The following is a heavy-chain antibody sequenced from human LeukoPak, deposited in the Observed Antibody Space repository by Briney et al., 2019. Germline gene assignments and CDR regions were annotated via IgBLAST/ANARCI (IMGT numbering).Heavy chain of an antibody. CDR3: ARATHYCSSTSCYTGAFDI. Sequence: PSQTLSLTCTVSGGSISSGSYYWSWIRQPAGKGLEWIGRIYTSGSTNYNPSLKSRVTISVDTSKNQFSLKLSSVTAADTAVYYCARATHYCSSTSCYTGAFDIWGQGTMVTVSS. CDR1: GGSISSGSYY. D-gene: IGHD2-2*02. CDR2: IYTSGST. J-gene: IGHJ3*02. V-gene: IGHV4-61*02.